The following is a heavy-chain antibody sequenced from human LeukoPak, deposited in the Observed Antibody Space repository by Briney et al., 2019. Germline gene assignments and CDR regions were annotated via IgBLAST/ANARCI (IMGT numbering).Heavy chain of an antibody. Sequence: GGSLRLSCAASGFTFRSFDMHWVRQAPGKGLEWVTFIRYDGNNKYYADSVKGRFTISRDISKNTLYLQMNSLRAEDTAVYYCAKDRCSSNICYMVDYWGQGTLVTVSS. D-gene: IGHD2-2*01. J-gene: IGHJ4*02. CDR2: IRYDGNNK. CDR1: GFTFRSFD. V-gene: IGHV3-30*02. CDR3: AKDRCSSNICYMVDY.